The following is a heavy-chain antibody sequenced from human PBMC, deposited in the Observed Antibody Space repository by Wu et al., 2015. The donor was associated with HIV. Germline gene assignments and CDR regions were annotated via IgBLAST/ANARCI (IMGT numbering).Heavy chain of an antibody. CDR2: INPNSGGT. CDR1: GYTFTGYY. Sequence: QVQLVQSGAEVKKPGASVKVSCKASGYTFTGYYMHWVRQAPGQGLEWMGWINPNSGGTNYAQKFQGRVTMTRDTSISTAYMELSRLRSEDTAVYYCASSPPTYGDYGYYYYYMDVWGKGTTVTVSS. D-gene: IGHD4-17*01. CDR3: ASSPPTYGDYGYYYYYMDV. J-gene: IGHJ6*03. V-gene: IGHV1-2*02.